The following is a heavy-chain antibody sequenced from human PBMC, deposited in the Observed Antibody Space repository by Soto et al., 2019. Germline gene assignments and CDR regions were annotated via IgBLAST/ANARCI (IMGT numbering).Heavy chain of an antibody. CDR1: GGSISSSNW. CDR3: ARYSDGISGYYYGLDV. D-gene: IGHD2-15*01. Sequence: QVQLQESGPGLVKPSGTLSLTCAVSGGSISSSNWWTWVRQPPGKGLEWIGEIYHTGSTNYNPSLKRRVTISVDKSKNQCSLKLNSVTAADTAVYYCARYSDGISGYYYGLDVWGQGTTVTVSS. V-gene: IGHV4-4*02. CDR2: IYHTGST. J-gene: IGHJ6*02.